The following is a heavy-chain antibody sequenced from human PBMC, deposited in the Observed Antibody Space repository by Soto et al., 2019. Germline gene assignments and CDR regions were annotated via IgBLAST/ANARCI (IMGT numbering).Heavy chain of an antibody. J-gene: IGHJ6*02. V-gene: IGHV1-69*13. CDR1: GGTFSSYA. CDR2: IIPIFGTA. Sequence: ASVKVSCKASGGTFSSYAISWVRQAPGQGLEWMGGIIPIFGTANYAQKFQGRVTITADESTSTAYMELSSLRSEDTAVYYCARDEGAYRDYYDSSGYYYGMDVWGQGTTVTVSS. CDR3: ARDEGAYRDYYDSSGYYYGMDV. D-gene: IGHD3-22*01.